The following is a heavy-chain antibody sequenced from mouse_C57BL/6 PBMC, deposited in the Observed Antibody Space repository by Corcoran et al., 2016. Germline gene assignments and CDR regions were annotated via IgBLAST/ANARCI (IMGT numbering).Heavy chain of an antibody. V-gene: IGHV1-22*01. D-gene: IGHD1-1*01. Sequence: EVQLQQSGPVLVKPGASVKMSCKASGYTFTDYNMHWVKQSHGKSLEWIGYINPNNGGTSYNQKFKGKATLTVNKSSSTAYMELRSLTSEDSAVYYCARGNGSPYWYFDVGGTGTTVTVSS. CDR2: INPNNGGT. J-gene: IGHJ1*03. CDR3: ARGNGSPYWYFDV. CDR1: GYTFTDYN.